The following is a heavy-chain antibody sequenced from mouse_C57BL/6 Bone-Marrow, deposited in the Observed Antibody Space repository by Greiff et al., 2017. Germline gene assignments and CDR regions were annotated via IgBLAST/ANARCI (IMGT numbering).Heavy chain of an antibody. CDR3: AQREFYYYGSSPYYFDY. D-gene: IGHD1-1*01. J-gene: IGHJ2*01. Sequence: QVQLKQSGPELVKPGASVKISCKASGYAFSSSWMNWVKQRPGKGLEWIGRIYPGDGDTNYNGKFKGKATLTADKSSSTAYMQLSSLTSEDSAVYFCAQREFYYYGSSPYYFDYWGQGTTLTVSS. CDR1: GYAFSSSW. V-gene: IGHV1-82*01. CDR2: IYPGDGDT.